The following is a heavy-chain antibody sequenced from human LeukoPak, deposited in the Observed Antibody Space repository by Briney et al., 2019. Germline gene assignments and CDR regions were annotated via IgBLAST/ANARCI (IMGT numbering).Heavy chain of an antibody. D-gene: IGHD3-22*01. CDR2: IYYSGST. Sequence: SETLSLTCTVSGGSISSYYWSWIRQPPGKGLEWIGYIYYSGSTNYNPSLKSRVTISVDTSKNQFSLKLSSVTAADTAVYYCALYDSSGYYLGYWGQGTLVTVSS. V-gene: IGHV4-59*12. CDR1: GGSISSYY. CDR3: ALYDSSGYYLGY. J-gene: IGHJ4*02.